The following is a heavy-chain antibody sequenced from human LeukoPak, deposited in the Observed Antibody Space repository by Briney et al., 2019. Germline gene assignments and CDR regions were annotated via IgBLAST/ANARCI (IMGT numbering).Heavy chain of an antibody. CDR1: GFTFDDYG. CDR2: ITNWNGGST. Sequence: GGSLRLSCEASGFTFDDYGMSWVRQSTGKGLEWVSAITNWNGGSTGYADSVRGRFTISRDNAKNSLYLQMNSLRAEDTALYHCARCSRSSTDCYSAFDIWGQGTMVTVSS. CDR3: ARCSRSSTDCYSAFDI. V-gene: IGHV3-20*01. D-gene: IGHD2-2*02. J-gene: IGHJ3*02.